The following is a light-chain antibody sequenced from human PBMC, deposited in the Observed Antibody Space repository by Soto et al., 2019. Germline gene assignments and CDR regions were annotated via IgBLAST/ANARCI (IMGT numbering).Light chain of an antibody. J-gene: IGKJ2*01. CDR1: QSVSSN. V-gene: IGKV3-15*01. CDR2: GAS. Sequence: EIVMTQSPATLSVSPGERATLSCRASQSVSSNLAWYQQKPGQAPRLLISGASTRATGIPARFSGSGSGTEFTLTISRLQSEDFAVYYCQQYNNWPMYTFGQGTKLEIK. CDR3: QQYNNWPMYT.